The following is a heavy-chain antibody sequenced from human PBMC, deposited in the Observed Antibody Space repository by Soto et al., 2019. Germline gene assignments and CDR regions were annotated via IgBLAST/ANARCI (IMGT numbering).Heavy chain of an antibody. J-gene: IGHJ3*02. Sequence: ASVKVSFKASGYTFTSYYMHWLRQAPGQGLEWMGIINPSGGSTSYAQKFQGRVTMTRDTSTSTVYMELSSLRSEDTAVYYCAREVVVTAIRRSGAFDIWGQGTMVTVSS. V-gene: IGHV1-46*01. CDR1: GYTFTSYY. CDR2: INPSGGST. CDR3: AREVVVTAIRRSGAFDI. D-gene: IGHD2-21*02.